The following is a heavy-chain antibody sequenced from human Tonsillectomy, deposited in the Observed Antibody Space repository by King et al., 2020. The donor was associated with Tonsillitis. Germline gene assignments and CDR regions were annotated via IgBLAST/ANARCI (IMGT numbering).Heavy chain of an antibody. J-gene: IGHJ4*02. CDR3: RIAAADRLDY. CDR1: GFIFNNAW. CDR2: IKNKTDGGTT. D-gene: IGHD6-13*01. Sequence: VQLVESGGGLVKPGGSLRLSCTASGFIFNNAWMSWVRQAPGKGLEWVGRIKNKTDGGTTDYAAPVKGRFTISRDDSKNTLYLQMNSLKSEDTAVYYCRIAAADRLDYWGQGTLVTVSS. V-gene: IGHV3-15*01.